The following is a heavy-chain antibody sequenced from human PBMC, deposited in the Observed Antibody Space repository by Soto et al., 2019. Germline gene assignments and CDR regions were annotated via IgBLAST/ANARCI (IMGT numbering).Heavy chain of an antibody. V-gene: IGHV1-18*01. CDR1: GFTFTIYG. J-gene: IGHJ3*01. Sequence: QVQLVQSGAEVKKPGASVKVSCKASGFTFTIYGISWVRQAPGQGLEWKGWVSANNLNTQYAQKCQGRVTMTTDTARNTASMELTSLRTDDAAPYYCAGRVGVAPVYDAYDFWGQGTMVTVSS. CDR2: VSANNLNT. CDR3: AGRVGVAPVYDAYDF. D-gene: IGHD2-15*01.